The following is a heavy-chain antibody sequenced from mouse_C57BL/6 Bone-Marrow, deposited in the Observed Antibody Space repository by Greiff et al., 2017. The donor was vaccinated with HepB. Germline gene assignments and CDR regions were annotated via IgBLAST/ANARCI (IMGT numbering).Heavy chain of an antibody. CDR2: IYPGSGNT. D-gene: IGHD2-12*01. CDR3: ARGSLRRGPWFAY. Sequence: VKLMESGAELVRPGASVKLSCKASGYTFTDYYINWVKQRPGQGLEWIARIYPGSGNTYYNEKFKGKATLTAEKSSSTAYMQLSSLTSEDSAVYFCARGSLRRGPWFAYWGQGTRVTVSA. J-gene: IGHJ3*01. CDR1: GYTFTDYY. V-gene: IGHV1-76*01.